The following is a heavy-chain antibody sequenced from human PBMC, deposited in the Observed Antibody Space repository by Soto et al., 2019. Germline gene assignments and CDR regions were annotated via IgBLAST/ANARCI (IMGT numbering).Heavy chain of an antibody. V-gene: IGHV5-51*01. J-gene: IGHJ6*02. CDR3: GRHGTSAFRSSWSYYHYYGMDV. Sequence: GESLKISWDGSGYSFTSYWIGWVRQMPGKGLEWMGIIYPGDSDTRYSPSFQGQVTISADKAISTAYLQWSSLKASDTAMHYCGRHGTSAFRSSWSYYHYYGMDVWGQGTTVTVSS. CDR2: IYPGDSDT. CDR1: GYSFTSYW. D-gene: IGHD6-13*01.